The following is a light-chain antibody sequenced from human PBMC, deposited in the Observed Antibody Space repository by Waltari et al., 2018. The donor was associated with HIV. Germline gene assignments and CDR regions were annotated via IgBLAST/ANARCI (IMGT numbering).Light chain of an antibody. CDR2: WAS. CDR3: QQYYNHPLT. V-gene: IGKV4-1*01. J-gene: IGKJ4*01. CDR1: RSLIYNSNNKTY. Sequence: DIEVTQSPESLSVSLGERATLDCKSSRSLIYNSNNKTYLAWYQQRPRQPPKLLIYWASARESGVPDRFNGSGSGTDFTLTISGLRAEDVATYYCQQYYNHPLTFGGGTRVEI.